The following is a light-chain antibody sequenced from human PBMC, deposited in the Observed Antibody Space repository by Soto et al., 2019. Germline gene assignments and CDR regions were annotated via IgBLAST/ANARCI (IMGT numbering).Light chain of an antibody. V-gene: IGKV1-8*01. J-gene: IGKJ1*01. CDR1: QSISSF. CDR2: AAS. Sequence: IPMTQSRSTVCGSXGDRVTIACRASQSISSFLARYQQKPGTAPKLXXYAASTWQSGGPSRFSGSGSATAFTRTISCLQSEDFATYYRQQYYSFPRTFGQGTKV. CDR3: QQYYSFPRT.